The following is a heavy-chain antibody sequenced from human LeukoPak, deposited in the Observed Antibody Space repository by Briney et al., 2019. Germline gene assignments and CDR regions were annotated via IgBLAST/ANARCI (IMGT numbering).Heavy chain of an antibody. CDR1: GFTFSGYW. V-gene: IGHV3-74*01. CDR2: IKNDGSST. CDR3: ARDRGSTGWYGMNY. D-gene: IGHD6-19*01. J-gene: IGHJ4*02. Sequence: GGSLRLSCAASGFTFSGYWMHWVRQAPGKGLVWVSRIKNDGSSTNYADSVKGRFTISRDNAKNTLYLQLNSLGAEDTAVYYCARDRGSTGWYGMNYWGQGILVTVSS.